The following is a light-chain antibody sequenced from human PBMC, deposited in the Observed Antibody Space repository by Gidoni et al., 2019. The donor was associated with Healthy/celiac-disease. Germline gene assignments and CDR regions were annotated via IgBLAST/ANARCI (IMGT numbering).Light chain of an antibody. V-gene: IGKV3-11*01. J-gene: IGKJ4*01. CDR2: DAS. CDR1: QSVSSY. CDR3: QQRSSRVT. Sequence: IVLTQSPATLSLSPGERATLPCRASQSVSSYLAWYQQKPGQAPKLLIYDASNRATGIPARFSGSGSGTDFTLTISSLEPEDFAIYYCQQRSSRVTFGGGTKVEIK.